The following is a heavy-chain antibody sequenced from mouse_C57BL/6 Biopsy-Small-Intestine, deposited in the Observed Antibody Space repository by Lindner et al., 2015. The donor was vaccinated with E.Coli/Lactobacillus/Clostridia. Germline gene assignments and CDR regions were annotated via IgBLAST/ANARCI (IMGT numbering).Heavy chain of an antibody. J-gene: IGHJ3*01. CDR3: ARRGYYGSSYVGFAY. Sequence: VQLQESGPELVKPGASVKLSCKASGYTFTSYDINWVKQRPGQGLEWIGWIYPRDGSTKYNEKFKGKATLTVDTSSSTAYMELHSLTSEDSAVYFCARRGYYGSSYVGFAYWGQGTLVTVSA. D-gene: IGHD1-1*01. CDR1: GYTFTSYD. V-gene: IGHV1-85*01. CDR2: IYPRDGST.